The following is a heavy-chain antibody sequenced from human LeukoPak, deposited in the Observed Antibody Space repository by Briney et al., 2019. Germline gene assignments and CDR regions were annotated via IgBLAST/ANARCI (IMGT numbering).Heavy chain of an antibody. J-gene: IGHJ4*02. Sequence: GGSLRLSCAGSGFTFSSFTMTWVRQAPGKGLEWVSSITSSSSYIYYAASVKGRFTISRDNAKSSLFLQMNSLRAEDTAVYYCARALGFDSSGYSACPYWGQGTLVTVSS. CDR1: GFTFSSFT. CDR2: ITSSSSYI. CDR3: ARALGFDSSGYSACPY. D-gene: IGHD3-22*01. V-gene: IGHV3-21*01.